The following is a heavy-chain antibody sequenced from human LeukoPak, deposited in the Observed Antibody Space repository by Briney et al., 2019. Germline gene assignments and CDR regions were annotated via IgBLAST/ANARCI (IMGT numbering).Heavy chain of an antibody. CDR2: IKPIATGGTT. CDR1: GFSFSDAW. J-gene: IGHJ4*02. CDR3: TTPPD. V-gene: IGHV3-15*01. Sequence: GGSLRLSCTASGFSFSDAWMTWVRQAPGKGLEWVGRIKPIATGGTTEYAAPVKGRFTISRDDSKNMVYLQMNSLESEDTAVYYCTTPPDWGQGTLVTVSS.